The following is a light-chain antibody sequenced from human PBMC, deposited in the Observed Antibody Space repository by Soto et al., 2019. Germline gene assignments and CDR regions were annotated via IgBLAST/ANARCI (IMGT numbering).Light chain of an antibody. CDR2: DAS. Sequence: MTQSPTTLSFAPGEIVNLSCRASQSVSSYLAWYQQKPGQAPRLLIYDASTRATGIPARFSGSGSGTDFTLTISSLQSEDFAIYYCQQYNNWPWTFGQGTKVDIK. CDR1: QSVSSY. V-gene: IGKV3-15*01. J-gene: IGKJ1*01. CDR3: QQYNNWPWT.